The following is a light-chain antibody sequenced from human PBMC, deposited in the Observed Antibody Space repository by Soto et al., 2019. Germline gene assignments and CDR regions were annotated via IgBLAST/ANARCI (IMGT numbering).Light chain of an antibody. Sequence: QSALTQPASGSGSPGQSITLSCTGTSSDIGSYSFVSWYQQHPGKAPRLIIYEGSKRPSGVSNRFSASRSGNTASLTISGLQPEDEADYYCCSYALSSTYVFGTGTKLTVL. CDR1: SSDIGSYSF. CDR3: CSYALSSTYV. J-gene: IGLJ1*01. CDR2: EGS. V-gene: IGLV2-23*01.